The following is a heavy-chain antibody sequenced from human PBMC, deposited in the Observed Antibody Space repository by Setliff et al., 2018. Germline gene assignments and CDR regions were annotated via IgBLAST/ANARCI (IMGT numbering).Heavy chain of an antibody. Sequence: ASVKVSCKASGYTFINYDINWVRQATGQGPEWMGWLNPNISATFYAPKFQGRVTMTRDTSTSTFYMELSSLRSEDTAVYYCARGVGATGDYWGQGTLVTVSS. V-gene: IGHV1-8*01. CDR1: GYTFINYD. D-gene: IGHD1-26*01. J-gene: IGHJ4*02. CDR2: LNPNISAT. CDR3: ARGVGATGDY.